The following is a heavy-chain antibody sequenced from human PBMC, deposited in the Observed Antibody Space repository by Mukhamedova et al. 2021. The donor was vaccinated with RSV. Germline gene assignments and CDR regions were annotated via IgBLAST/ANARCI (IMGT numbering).Heavy chain of an antibody. V-gene: IGHV1-3*01. J-gene: IGHJ3*02. D-gene: IGHD3-10*01. Sequence: AMHWVRQAPGQRLEWMGWINAGNGNTKYSQKFQGRVTITRDTSASTAYMELSSLRSEETAVYYCARGGVIDYYGSGMTDAFDIWG. CDR3: ARGGVIDYYGSGMTDAFDI. CDR2: INAGNGNT. CDR1: A.